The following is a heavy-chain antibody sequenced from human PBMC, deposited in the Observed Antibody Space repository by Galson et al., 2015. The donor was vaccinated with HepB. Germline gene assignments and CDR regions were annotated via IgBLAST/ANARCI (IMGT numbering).Heavy chain of an antibody. CDR2: ISWNSGSI. V-gene: IGHV3-9*01. CDR1: GFAFSNAW. Sequence: SLRLSCAASGFAFSNAWMSWVRQAPGKGLEWVSDISWNSGSIGYADSVKGRFTISRDNAKNSLYLQMNSLRAEDTALYYCAKVWDGGLTGPFDYWGQGTLVTVSS. D-gene: IGHD3-9*01. J-gene: IGHJ4*02. CDR3: AKVWDGGLTGPFDY.